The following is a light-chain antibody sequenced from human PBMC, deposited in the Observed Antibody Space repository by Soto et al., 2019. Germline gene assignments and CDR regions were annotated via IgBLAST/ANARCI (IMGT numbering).Light chain of an antibody. CDR2: GAS. V-gene: IGKV3-20*01. CDR3: PQSAT. J-gene: IGKJ1*01. Sequence: EIVLTQSPGTLSLSPGERATLSCRASQSVSSSYLAWYQQKPGQAPRLLIYGASSRATGIPDRFSGSGSGTDFTLTISRLEPEDFAVYYCPQSATFGQGTKVDIK. CDR1: QSVSSSY.